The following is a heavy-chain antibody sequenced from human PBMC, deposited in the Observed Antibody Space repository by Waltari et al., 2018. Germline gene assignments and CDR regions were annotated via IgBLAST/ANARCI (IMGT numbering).Heavy chain of an antibody. CDR3: AKDSSYYRGAKSRGNWFDP. CDR2: ISHEGYIT. J-gene: IGHJ5*02. V-gene: IGHV3-30*18. D-gene: IGHD3-10*01. Sequence: QVQLVESGGGVVQPGTSLRLSCAASGFAFSRYGLHSGPAAPGKGLEWVSGISHEGYITDYRDPVEGRFTISRDNSKNTVYLQVYSLRAEDTAVYYCAKDSSYYRGAKSRGNWFDPWGQGTLVSVSS. CDR1: GFAFSRYG.